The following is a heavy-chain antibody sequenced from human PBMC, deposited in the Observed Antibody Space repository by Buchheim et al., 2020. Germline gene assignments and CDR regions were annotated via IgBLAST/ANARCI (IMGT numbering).Heavy chain of an antibody. V-gene: IGHV4-59*01. Sequence: QVQLQESGPGLVKPSETLSLTCTVSGGSISGYFWSWIRQSPGKGLEWIAYIYYSGSTNYNPSLKSRVTISVDTSTNQFSLILSSVTAADTAVYYCAREGSGSYFNWFDPWGQGTL. CDR2: IYYSGST. D-gene: IGHD1-26*01. J-gene: IGHJ5*02. CDR3: AREGSGSYFNWFDP. CDR1: GGSISGYF.